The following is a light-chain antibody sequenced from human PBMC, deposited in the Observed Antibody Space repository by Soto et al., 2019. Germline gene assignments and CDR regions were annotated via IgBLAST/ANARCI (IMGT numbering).Light chain of an antibody. Sequence: LTQPASVSASPGQSITISCIGTSSDVGGYNYVSWYQQHPGKAPKVVIYEVSNRPSGISDRFSGSKSGTSASLAITGLQAEDEGDYYCQSYDSTLSARYVFGTGTKVTVL. CDR3: QSYDSTLSARYV. CDR1: SSDVGGYNY. V-gene: IGLV2-14*01. J-gene: IGLJ1*01. CDR2: EVS.